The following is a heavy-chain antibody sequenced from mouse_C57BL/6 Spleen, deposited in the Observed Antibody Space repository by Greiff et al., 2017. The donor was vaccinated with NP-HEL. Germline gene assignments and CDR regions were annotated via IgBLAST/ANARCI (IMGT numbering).Heavy chain of an antibody. J-gene: IGHJ4*01. CDR2: IYWDDDK. CDR3: ARSPYYGSTYYAMDY. Sequence: LKVSGPGILQSSQTLSLACSFSGFSLSTSGMGVSWIRQPSGKGLEWLAHIYWDDDKRYNPSLKSRLTISKDTSRNQVFLKITSVDTADTATYYCARSPYYGSTYYAMDYWGQGTSVTVSS. CDR1: GFSLSTSGMG. V-gene: IGHV8-12*01. D-gene: IGHD1-1*01.